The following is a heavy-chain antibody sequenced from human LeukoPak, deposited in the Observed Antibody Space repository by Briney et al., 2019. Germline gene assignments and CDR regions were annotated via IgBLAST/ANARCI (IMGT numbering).Heavy chain of an antibody. CDR3: ARDVVVRGLDV. J-gene: IGHJ4*02. Sequence: PGGSLKLSCAASGFTFSSYSMNWVRQAPGKGLEWVSSISSSSSYIYYADSVKGRFTISRDNAKSSLYLQMNSLRAEDTAVYYCARDVVVRGLDVWGQGTLVTVSS. CDR2: ISSSSSYI. D-gene: IGHD3-10*01. V-gene: IGHV3-21*01. CDR1: GFTFSSYS.